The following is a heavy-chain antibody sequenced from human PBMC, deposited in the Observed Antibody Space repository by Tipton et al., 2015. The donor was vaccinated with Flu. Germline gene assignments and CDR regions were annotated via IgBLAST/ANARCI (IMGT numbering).Heavy chain of an antibody. J-gene: IGHJ5*02. D-gene: IGHD5-18*01. Sequence: TLSLTCAVYGGSFSGYYWSWIRQPPGKGLEWIGEINHSGSTNYNPSLKSRVTISVDTSKNQFSLKLSSVTAADTAVYYCARGQGIQLWLPNPPQFAPWGQGSLVSVSS. CDR1: GGSFSGYY. CDR2: INHSGST. CDR3: ARGQGIQLWLPNPPQFAP. V-gene: IGHV4-34*01.